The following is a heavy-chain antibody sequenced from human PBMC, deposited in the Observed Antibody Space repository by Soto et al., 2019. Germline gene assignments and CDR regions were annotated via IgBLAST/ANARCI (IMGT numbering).Heavy chain of an antibody. D-gene: IGHD2-15*01. Sequence: QVQLVQSGAEVKKPGSSVKVSCKASGGTFSSYTISWVRQAPGQGLEWMGRIIPILGIANYAQKFQGRVTITADKSTSTAYMELSSLRAEGTAVYYCAIEASGGSSPKAGYWVQGTLFTVSS. CDR2: IIPILGIA. CDR3: AIEASGGSSPKAGY. CDR1: GGTFSSYT. J-gene: IGHJ4*02. V-gene: IGHV1-69*08.